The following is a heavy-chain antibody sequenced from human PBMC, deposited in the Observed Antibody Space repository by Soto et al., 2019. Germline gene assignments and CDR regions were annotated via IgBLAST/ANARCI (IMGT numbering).Heavy chain of an antibody. CDR1: GYTFTSYG. CDR3: ARRGGPEYYYYGMDV. CDR2: INASGGST. D-gene: IGHD2-15*01. V-gene: IGHV1-46*03. J-gene: IGHJ6*02. Sequence: XXVKVSCKASGYTFTSYGINWVRHAPGQGLEWMGIINASGGSTSYAQKFQGRVTMTRDTSTSTVYMELSSLRSEDTAVYYCARRGGPEYYYYGMDVWGQGTTVTSP.